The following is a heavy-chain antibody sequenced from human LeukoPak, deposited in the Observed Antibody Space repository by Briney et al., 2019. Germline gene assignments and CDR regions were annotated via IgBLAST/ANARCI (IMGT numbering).Heavy chain of an antibody. D-gene: IGHD3-22*01. J-gene: IGHJ4*02. V-gene: IGHV3-9*01. CDR2: ISWNSGNI. Sequence: GGSLRLSCAASGFTFDDYAMHWVRQVSGKGLEWVSGISWNSGNIGYADSVKGRFTISRDNAKNSLYLQMNSLRAEDTAVYYCARGGYYYDSTSFDYWGQGTLVTVSS. CDR1: GFTFDDYA. CDR3: ARGGYYYDSTSFDY.